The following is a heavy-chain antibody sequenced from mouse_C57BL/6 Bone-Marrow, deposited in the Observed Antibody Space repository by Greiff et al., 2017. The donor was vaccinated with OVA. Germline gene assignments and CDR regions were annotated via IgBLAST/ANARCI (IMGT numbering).Heavy chain of an antibody. D-gene: IGHD1-1*01. CDR2: IRNKANNHAT. CDR3: TRYYYYGSSDAMDY. V-gene: IGHV6-6*01. J-gene: IGHJ4*01. CDR1: GFTFSDAW. Sequence: EVQLQQSGGGLVQPGGSMKLSCAASGFTFSDAWMDWVRQSPEKGLEWVAEIRNKANNHATYYAESVKGRFTISRDDSKSSVYLQMNSLRAEDTGIYYCTRYYYYGSSDAMDYWGQGTSVTVSS.